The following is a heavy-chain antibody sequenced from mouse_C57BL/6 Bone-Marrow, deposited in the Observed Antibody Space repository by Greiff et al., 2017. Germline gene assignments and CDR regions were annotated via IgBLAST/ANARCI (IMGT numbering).Heavy chain of an antibody. CDR1: GYTFTDYA. V-gene: IGHV1-67*01. CDR3: AREGVRTVVAPRWYFDV. CDR2: LSNYYGDA. J-gene: IGHJ1*03. Sequence: VQLQESGPELVRPGVSVKISCKGSGYTFTDYAMHWVKQSHAKSLEWIGVLSNYYGDASYNQKFKDKATMTVDKSSSTAYMELARLTSEDSAVYYCAREGVRTVVAPRWYFDVWGTGTTVTVSS. D-gene: IGHD1-1*01.